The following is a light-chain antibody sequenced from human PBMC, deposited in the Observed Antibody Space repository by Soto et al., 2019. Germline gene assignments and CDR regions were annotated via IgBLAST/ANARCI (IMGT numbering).Light chain of an antibody. J-gene: IGKJ1*01. V-gene: IGKV1-5*03. Sequence: DIQMTQSPSTLSGSVGDRVTITCRASQTISSWLAWYQQKPGKAPKLLIYKASTLKSGVPSRFSGSGSGTEFTLTISSLQPDASETYYCQQYNSYSQAFRQGTKVDIK. CDR3: QQYNSYSQA. CDR2: KAS. CDR1: QTISSW.